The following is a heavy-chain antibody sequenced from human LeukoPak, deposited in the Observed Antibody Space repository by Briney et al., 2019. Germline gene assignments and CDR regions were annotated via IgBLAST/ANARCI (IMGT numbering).Heavy chain of an antibody. CDR2: ISYDGSNK. CDR3: ARLSEAVATDY. Sequence: GGSLRLSCAASGFTFSSYAMSWVRQAPGKGLEWVAVISYDGSNKYYADSVKGRFTVSRDNSKNTLYLQMNSLRAEDTAVYYCARLSEAVATDYWGQGTLVTVSS. CDR1: GFTFSSYA. D-gene: IGHD5-12*01. J-gene: IGHJ4*02. V-gene: IGHV3-30*03.